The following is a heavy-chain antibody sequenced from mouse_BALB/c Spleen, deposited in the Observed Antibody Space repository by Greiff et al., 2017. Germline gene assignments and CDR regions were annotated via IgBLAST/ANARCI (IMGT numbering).Heavy chain of an antibody. J-gene: IGHJ1*01. CDR3: ARHVGNYSWYFDV. D-gene: IGHD2-1*01. V-gene: IGHV5-12-1*01. Sequence: VESGGGLVKPGGSLKLSCAASGFAFSSYDMSWVRQTPEKRLEWVAYISSGGGSTYYPDTVKGRFTISRDNAKNTLYLQMSSLKSEDTAMYYCARHVGNYSWYFDVWGAGTTVTVSS. CDR1: GFAFSSYD. CDR2: ISSGGGST.